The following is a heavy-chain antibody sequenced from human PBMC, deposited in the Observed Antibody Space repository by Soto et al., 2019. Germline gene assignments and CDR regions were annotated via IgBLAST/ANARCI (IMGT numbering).Heavy chain of an antibody. Sequence: PSETLSLTCTVSGGSISSYYWSWIRQPPGKGLEWIGYIYYSGSTNYNPSLKSRVTISVDTSKNQFSLKLSSVTAADTAVYYCAREWGYCSGGGCYRYYDYWGQGTLVTVSS. D-gene: IGHD2-15*01. CDR1: GGSISSYY. CDR2: IYYSGST. J-gene: IGHJ4*02. CDR3: AREWGYCSGGGCYRYYDY. V-gene: IGHV4-59*01.